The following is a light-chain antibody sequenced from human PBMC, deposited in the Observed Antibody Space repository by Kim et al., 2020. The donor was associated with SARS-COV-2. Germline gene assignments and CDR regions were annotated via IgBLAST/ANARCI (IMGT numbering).Light chain of an antibody. J-gene: IGLJ3*02. CDR1: SSNIGSNT. Sequence: GQRVTISCSGSSSNIGSNTVNWYQQLPGTAPKLLIYSNNQRPSGVPDRFSGSKSGTSASLAISGLQSEDEADYSCAAWDDSLNGWVFGGGTQLTVL. V-gene: IGLV1-44*01. CDR3: AAWDDSLNGWV. CDR2: SNN.